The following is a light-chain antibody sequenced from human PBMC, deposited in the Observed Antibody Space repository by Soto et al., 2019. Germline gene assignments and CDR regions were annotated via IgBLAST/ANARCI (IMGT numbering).Light chain of an antibody. V-gene: IGKV4-1*01. CDR3: QQYYTTRGT. Sequence: IVISQSPDSLDVSMGERATINCKSSQSVLYSSNNKNSVAWYQQKPGQPPQLLIYWASTRESGVPDRFSSSESGTDFTLTISSXQAEDVAVYYCQQYYTTRGTFGQGTKVDIK. J-gene: IGKJ1*01. CDR2: WAS. CDR1: QSVLYSSNNKNS.